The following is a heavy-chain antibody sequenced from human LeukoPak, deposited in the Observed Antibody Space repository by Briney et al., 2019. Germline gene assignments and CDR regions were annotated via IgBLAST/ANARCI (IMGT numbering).Heavy chain of an antibody. D-gene: IGHD1-26*01. CDR1: GFAVSGRY. J-gene: IGHJ3*02. Sequence: PGGSLRLSCAASGFAVSGRYMSWVRQAPGIGLEWVSAIYTGVSTYYGGSVKGRFTISRDISQNTVYLQMNSLRAEDTAVYYCTRDRSNSGTRDAFDIWGQGTMVSVSS. CDR3: TRDRSNSGTRDAFDI. CDR2: IYTGVST. V-gene: IGHV3-53*01.